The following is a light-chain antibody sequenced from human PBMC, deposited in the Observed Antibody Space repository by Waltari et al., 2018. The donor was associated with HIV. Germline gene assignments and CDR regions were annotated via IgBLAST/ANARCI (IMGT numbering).Light chain of an antibody. Sequence: QLVLPQSPSAPASLGAPVTLICTTRSGSITNAITCHPQQPEKGPRYLMKLNHDGSHNKGAGIPDRFSGVSSGAERYLPISGLQSEDEGDYYCQTWGTGILLFGGGTKLTVL. V-gene: IGLV4-69*01. CDR3: QTWGTGILL. CDR2: LNHDGSH. CDR1: SGSITNA. J-gene: IGLJ3*02.